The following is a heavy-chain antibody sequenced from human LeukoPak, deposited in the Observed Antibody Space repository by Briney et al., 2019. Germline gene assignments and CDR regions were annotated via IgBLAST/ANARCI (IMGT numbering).Heavy chain of an antibody. D-gene: IGHD3-22*01. CDR2: IEANAHGGTT. V-gene: IGHV3-15*06. CDR3: TTDPFYDSAGFAF. CDR1: GFTFSSYG. J-gene: IGHJ4*02. Sequence: GGSLRLSCAASGFTFSSYGMNWVRQAPGKGLEWVGRIEANAHGGTTNYAAPVKGRFTISRDDSKNTLYLQMSSLKSEDTAVYYCTTDPFYDSAGFAFWGQGTLVTVS.